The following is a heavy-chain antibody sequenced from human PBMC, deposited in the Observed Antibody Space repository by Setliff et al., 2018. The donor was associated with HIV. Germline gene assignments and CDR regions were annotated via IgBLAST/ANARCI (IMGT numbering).Heavy chain of an antibody. CDR1: DYSISSGYY. V-gene: IGHV4-38-2*02. Sequence: SETLSLTCAVSDYSISSGYYWGWIRQPPGKGLEWIGGIYHSGSTYYNPSLRSRVTISVDTSKNHFSLKLSSVTAADTAVYYCAREDYYDSSGYAFDIWGQGTMVTVSS. J-gene: IGHJ3*02. CDR2: IYHSGST. CDR3: AREDYYDSSGYAFDI. D-gene: IGHD3-22*01.